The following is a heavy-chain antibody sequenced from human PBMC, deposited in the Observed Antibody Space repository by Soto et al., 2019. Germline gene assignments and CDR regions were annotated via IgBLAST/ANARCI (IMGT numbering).Heavy chain of an antibody. CDR2: ISAYNGNT. Sequence: ASVKVSCKASGYTFTSYGISWVRQAPGQGLEWMGWISAYNGNTNYAQKLQGRVTMTTDTSTSTAYMELRSLRSDDTAVYYCARGGAPIAPTSYYDYMAVWGKGTTVTVSS. D-gene: IGHD6-13*01. V-gene: IGHV1-18*01. CDR1: GYTFTSYG. CDR3: ARGGAPIAPTSYYDYMAV. J-gene: IGHJ6*03.